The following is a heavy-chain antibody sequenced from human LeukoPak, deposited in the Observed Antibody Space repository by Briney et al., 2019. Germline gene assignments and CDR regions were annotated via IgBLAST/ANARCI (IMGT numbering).Heavy chain of an antibody. CDR2: ISESAGGT. D-gene: IGHD3-10*01. J-gene: IGHJ4*02. V-gene: IGHV3-23*01. Sequence: GGSLRLSCVVSGITLSNYGMSWVRQAPGRGLEWVSGISESAGGTKYADSVKGRFTISRDNPKNTLYLQMNSLRAEDTAVYFCAKRGVVIRVVLVGFHKEAYYFDSWGQGALVTVSS. CDR1: GITLSNYG. CDR3: AKRGVVIRVVLVGFHKEAYYFDS.